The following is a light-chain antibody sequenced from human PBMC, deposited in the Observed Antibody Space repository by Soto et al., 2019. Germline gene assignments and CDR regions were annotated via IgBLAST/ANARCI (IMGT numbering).Light chain of an antibody. CDR2: EVS. V-gene: IGLV2-8*01. J-gene: IGLJ1*01. Sequence: QSALTQPPSASGSPGQSVTISCTRTSSDVGSSNYVSWYQQHPGKAPKVVIYEVSKRPSGVPDRFSGSQTGNKASLTVSGLQADDEADYYCSSTAGSDNPYVFGTGTKLTVL. CDR3: SSTAGSDNPYV. CDR1: SSDVGSSNY.